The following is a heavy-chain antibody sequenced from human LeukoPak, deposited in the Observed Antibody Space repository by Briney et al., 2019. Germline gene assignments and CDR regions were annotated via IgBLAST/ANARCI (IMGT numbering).Heavy chain of an antibody. Sequence: PGGSLRLSCAASGFTFSSYAMHWVRQAPGKGLEWVAVISYDGSNKYYADSVKGRFTISRDNSKNTLYLQMNSLRAEDTAVYYRARSPPGVVVTAPLDYWGQGTLVTVSS. V-gene: IGHV3-30*04. CDR2: ISYDGSNK. CDR1: GFTFSSYA. CDR3: ARSPPGVVVTAPLDY. J-gene: IGHJ4*02. D-gene: IGHD2-21*02.